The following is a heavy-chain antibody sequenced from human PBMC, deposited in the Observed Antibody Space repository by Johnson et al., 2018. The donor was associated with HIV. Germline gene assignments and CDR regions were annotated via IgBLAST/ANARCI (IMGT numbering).Heavy chain of an antibody. J-gene: IGHJ3*02. CDR1: GFTFTNAW. D-gene: IGHD3-16*01. CDR2: IQSKTDGGAT. V-gene: IGHV3-15*01. Sequence: VQLVESGGGLVKPGGSLRLSCAASGFTFTNAWMSWVRQAPGQGLEWIGRIQSKTDGGATDYAAPVKVRFTISRDDSKNTLHLQMNRLKTEDTAVYYCSTYTTLITMYVEIKGGAFDIWGQGTMVTVSS. CDR3: STYTTLITMYVEIKGGAFDI.